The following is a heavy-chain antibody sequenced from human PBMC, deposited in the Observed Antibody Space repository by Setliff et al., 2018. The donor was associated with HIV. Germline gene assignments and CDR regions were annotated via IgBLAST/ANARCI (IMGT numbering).Heavy chain of an antibody. CDR3: ARDPSNTSGWLPYYDY. CDR2: ISAYNGDT. CDR1: GYTFTTYG. D-gene: IGHD6-19*01. V-gene: IGHV1-18*01. J-gene: IGHJ4*02. Sequence: ASVKVSCKPSGYTFTTYGITWVRQAPGQGLEWMGWISAYNGDTKYSQTFQGRVTMTTDTSTATAFMELRSLRSDDTAVYYCARDPSNTSGWLPYYDYWGQGTLVTVSS.